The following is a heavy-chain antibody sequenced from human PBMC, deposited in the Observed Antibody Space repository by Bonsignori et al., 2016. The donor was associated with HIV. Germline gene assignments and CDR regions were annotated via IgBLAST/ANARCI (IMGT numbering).Heavy chain of an antibody. D-gene: IGHD6-6*01. CDR3: AVEYSSYRHWWFDP. J-gene: IGHJ5*02. V-gene: IGHV4-39*01. CDR1: GGSISSSSYY. CDR2: IYYSGST. Sequence: QLQLQESGPGLVKPSETLSLTCTVSGGSISSSSYYWGWIRQPPGKGLEWIGSIYYSGSTYYNPSLKSRVTISVDTSKNQFSLKLSSVTAADTAVYYCAVEYSSYRHWWFDPWGQGTLVTVSS.